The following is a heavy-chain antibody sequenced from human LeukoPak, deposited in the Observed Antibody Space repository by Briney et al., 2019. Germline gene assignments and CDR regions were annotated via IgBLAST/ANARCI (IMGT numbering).Heavy chain of an antibody. CDR3: ARLGSPFDIVPTTMDV. CDR2: ISGYSGDT. CDR1: GYTFTAYG. Sequence: ASVKVSCKASGYTFTAYGFSWVRQAPGQGLEWMGWISGYSGDTNYAQSLQGRVTMTTDTSTSTGYMELRSLRSDDTAVYYCARLGSPFDIVPTTMDVWGQGTTVTVSS. V-gene: IGHV1-18*01. J-gene: IGHJ6*02. D-gene: IGHD2-15*01.